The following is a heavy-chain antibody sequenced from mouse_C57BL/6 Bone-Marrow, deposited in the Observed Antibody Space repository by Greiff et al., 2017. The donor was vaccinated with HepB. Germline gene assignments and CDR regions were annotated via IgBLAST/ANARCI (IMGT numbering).Heavy chain of an antibody. V-gene: IGHV1-69*01. J-gene: IGHJ4*01. CDR2: IDPSDSYT. Sequence: QVQLQQSGAELVMPGASVKLSCKASGYTFTSYWMHWVKQRPGQGLEWIGEIDPSDSYTNYNQKFKGKSTLTVDKSSSTAYMQLSSLTSEDSAVYYCARWWEYAMDYWGQGTSVTVSS. D-gene: IGHD1-1*02. CDR3: ARWWEYAMDY. CDR1: GYTFTSYW.